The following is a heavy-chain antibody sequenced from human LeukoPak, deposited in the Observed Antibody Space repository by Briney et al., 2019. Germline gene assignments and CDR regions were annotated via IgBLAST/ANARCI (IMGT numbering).Heavy chain of an antibody. J-gene: IGHJ3*02. CDR1: GFTFSSYE. V-gene: IGHV3-48*03. D-gene: IGHD1-26*01. CDR3: AKARGATLAFDI. Sequence: GGSLRLSCAASGFTFSSYEMNWVRQAPGKGLEWVSYISSSGSTIYYADSVKGRFTISRDNAKNSLYLQMNSLRAEDTALYYCAKARGATLAFDIWGQGTMVTVSS. CDR2: ISSSGSTI.